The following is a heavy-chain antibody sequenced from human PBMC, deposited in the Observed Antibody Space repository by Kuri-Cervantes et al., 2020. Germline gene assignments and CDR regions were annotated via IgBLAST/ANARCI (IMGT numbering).Heavy chain of an antibody. V-gene: IGHV3-20*04. CDR1: GFTFDDYG. D-gene: IGHD3-3*01. Sequence: GESLKISCAASGFTFDDYGMNWVRQVPGKGLEWVSGINWNGDTTRYADSVKGRFTISRDNAKNSLYLQMNSLRAGDTALYYCARDVGDNWSGYIYDYWGQGTLVTVSS. CDR3: ARDVGDNWSGYIYDY. CDR2: INWNGDTT. J-gene: IGHJ4*02.